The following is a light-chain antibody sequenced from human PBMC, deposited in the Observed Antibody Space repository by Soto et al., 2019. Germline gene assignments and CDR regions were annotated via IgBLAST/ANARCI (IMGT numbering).Light chain of an antibody. CDR2: GES. CDR3: QQYGGSPSIT. Sequence: EIVLTQSPGTLSLSPGEGATLSCRASQILSSNYLAWYQQKPGQAPRLLIYGESRRATGIPDRFCGSGSGTDFTLAIRRLEPEDSAVYYCQQYGGSPSITFGQGTRLEIK. CDR1: QILSSNY. V-gene: IGKV3-20*01. J-gene: IGKJ5*01.